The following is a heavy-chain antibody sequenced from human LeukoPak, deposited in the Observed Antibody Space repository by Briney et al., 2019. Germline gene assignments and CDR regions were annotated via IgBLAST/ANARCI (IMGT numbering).Heavy chain of an antibody. CDR2: ISSSSYT. Sequence: PGGSLRLSCAASGFTFSDYYMSWIRQAPGKGLEWLSYISSSSYTNYADSVKGRFTISRDNAKNSLSLQMNSLRAEDTAVYYCASTGSYWPLDNWGQGTLVTVSS. CDR3: ASTGSYWPLDN. D-gene: IGHD1-26*01. J-gene: IGHJ4*02. CDR1: GFTFSDYY. V-gene: IGHV3-11*03.